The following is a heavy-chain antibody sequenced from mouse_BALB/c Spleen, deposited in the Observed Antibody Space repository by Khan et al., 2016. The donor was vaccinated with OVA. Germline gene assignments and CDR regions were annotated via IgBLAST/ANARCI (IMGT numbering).Heavy chain of an antibody. V-gene: IGHV5-6*01. D-gene: IGHD2-5*01. Sequence: EVQGVESGGDLVKPGGSLKLSCAASGFTFSSFGMSWIRQTPDKRLEWVATISSGGSYTYYPDSVKGRFTISRDNAKKTLYLQMSSLKSEDTAMYYCARQYSNSFFEYWGQGTTLTVSS. CDR1: GFTFSSFG. J-gene: IGHJ2*01. CDR2: ISSGGSYT. CDR3: ARQYSNSFFEY.